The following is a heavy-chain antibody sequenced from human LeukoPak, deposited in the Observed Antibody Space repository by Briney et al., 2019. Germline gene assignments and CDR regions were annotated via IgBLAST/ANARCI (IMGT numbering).Heavy chain of an antibody. CDR2: FDPEDGET. V-gene: IGHV1-24*01. CDR3: VTLGWFGEAYGMDV. J-gene: IGHJ6*02. CDR1: GNTFTGYY. Sequence: ASVKVSCKASGNTFTGYYIHWVRQAPGKGLEWMGGFDPEDGETIYAQKFQGRVTMTEDTSTDTAYMELSSLRSEDTAVYYCVTLGWFGEAYGMDVWGQGTTVTVSS. D-gene: IGHD3-10*01.